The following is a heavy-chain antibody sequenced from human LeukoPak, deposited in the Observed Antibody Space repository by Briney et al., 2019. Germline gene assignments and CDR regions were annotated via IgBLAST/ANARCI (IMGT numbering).Heavy chain of an antibody. D-gene: IGHD2-15*01. CDR1: GGSISSYY. CDR2: IYYSGST. J-gene: IGHJ5*02. CDR3: ARERPHCSGGSCYGLNWFDP. Sequence: KPSETLSLTCTVSGGSISSYYWSWIRQPPGKGLEWIGYIYYSGSTNYNPSLKSRVTISVDTSKNQFSLKLSSVTAADTAVYYCARERPHCSGGSCYGLNWFDPWGQGTLVTVSS. V-gene: IGHV4-59*01.